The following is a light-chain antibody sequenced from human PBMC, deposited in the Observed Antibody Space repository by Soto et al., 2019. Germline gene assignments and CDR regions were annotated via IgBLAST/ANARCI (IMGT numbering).Light chain of an antibody. CDR3: SSYTSSSTLVV. CDR2: DVS. V-gene: IGLV2-14*01. Sequence: QSVLTQPASVSGSPGQSITISCTGTSSDVGGYNYVSWYQQHPGKAPKLMIYDVSNRPSGVSNRCSGSKSGNTASLTISGLQAEDEADYYGSSYTSSSTLVVFGGGTKLTVL. J-gene: IGLJ2*01. CDR1: SSDVGGYNY.